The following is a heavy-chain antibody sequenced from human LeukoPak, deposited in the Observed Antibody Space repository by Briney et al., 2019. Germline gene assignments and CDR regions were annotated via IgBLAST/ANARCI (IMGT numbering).Heavy chain of an antibody. D-gene: IGHD1-26*01. CDR2: INGDGSST. CDR3: ARAGGPGDYVVY. J-gene: IGHJ4*02. V-gene: IGHV3-74*01. Sequence: SGGSLRLSCAASGFTFSSYWMHWVRQAPGKGLVWVSRINGDGSSTSYADSVKGRFTISRDNAKNTLYLQMNSLRAEDTAVYYCARAGGPGDYVVYWGQGTLVTVSS. CDR1: GFTFSSYW.